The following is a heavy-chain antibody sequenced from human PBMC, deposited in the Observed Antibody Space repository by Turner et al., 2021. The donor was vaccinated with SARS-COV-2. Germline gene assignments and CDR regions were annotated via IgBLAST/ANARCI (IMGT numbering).Heavy chain of an antibody. CDR2: FDPEDGKR. V-gene: IGHV1-24*01. CDR3: ATISPPSDDIVERPDPTNYFHSYSLDV. Sequence: QVQVVQSGAEVKTPGASVKVYCKVSGHTLRDFPMYWVRQAPGKGLEWMAGFDPEDGKRIYAQKFQGRVTVTEDTSTDTAYMELSSLRSEDTAVYYCATISPPSDDIVERPDPTNYFHSYSLDVWGQGTTVTVSS. CDR1: GHTLRDFP. J-gene: IGHJ6*02. D-gene: IGHD2-15*01.